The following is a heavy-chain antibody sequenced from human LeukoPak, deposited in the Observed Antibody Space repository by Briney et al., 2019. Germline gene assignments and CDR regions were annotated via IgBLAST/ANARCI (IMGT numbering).Heavy chain of an antibody. CDR1: GASISSGSYY. J-gene: IGHJ4*02. CDR3: IRENPQQGSEDY. Sequence: SETLPLTCTVSGASISSGSYYWGWIRQPPGKGLEWIGTIYYSGSTYYNPSLKSRLTISVDTSRNQFSLRLSSVTAADTAVYYCIRENPQQGSEDYWGQGTLVTVSS. CDR2: IYYSGST. V-gene: IGHV4-39*07. D-gene: IGHD3-10*01.